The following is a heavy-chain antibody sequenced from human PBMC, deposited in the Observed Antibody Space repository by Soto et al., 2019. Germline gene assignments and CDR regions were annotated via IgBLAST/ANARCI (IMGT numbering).Heavy chain of an antibody. CDR3: ARHHFWSGYFDWFDP. D-gene: IGHD3-3*01. V-gene: IGHV4-39*01. J-gene: IGHJ5*02. CDR2: IYYSGST. CDR1: GGSISSSSYY. Sequence: LSLTCTVSGGSISSSSYYWGWIRQPPGKGLEWIGSIYYSGSTYYNPSLKSRVTISVDTSKNQFSLKLSSVTAADTAVYYCARHHFWSGYFDWFDPWGQGTLVTVSS.